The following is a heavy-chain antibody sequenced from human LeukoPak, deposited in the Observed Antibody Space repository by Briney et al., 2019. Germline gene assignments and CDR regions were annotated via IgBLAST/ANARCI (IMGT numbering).Heavy chain of an antibody. D-gene: IGHD2-15*01. CDR2: MDPNSGNT. V-gene: IGHV1-8*01. Sequence: GASVKVSCKASGYTFTSYDINWVRQATGQGLEWMGWMDPNSGNTGYAQKFQGRVTMTRNTSISTAYMELSSLRSEDTAVYYCARGSGCSGGSCSYYYFDNWGQGTLVTVSS. J-gene: IGHJ4*02. CDR3: ARGSGCSGGSCSYYYFDN. CDR1: GYTFTSYD.